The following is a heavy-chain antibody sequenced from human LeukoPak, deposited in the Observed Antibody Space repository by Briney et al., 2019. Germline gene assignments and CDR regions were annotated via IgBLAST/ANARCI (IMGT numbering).Heavy chain of an antibody. CDR3: ARGSGRYSYDRSGYYPRLYFDQ. V-gene: IGHV4-39*07. CDR1: GGSISSSSYH. D-gene: IGHD3-22*01. CDR2: IYYSGST. J-gene: IGHJ4*02. Sequence: SETLSLTCTASGGSISSSSYHWGWIRQPPGKGLEWIGSIYYSGSTYYNPSLKSRVTISVDTSKNQFSLKLTSATAADTAVYYCARGSGRYSYDRSGYYPRLYFDQWGRGTLVTVSS.